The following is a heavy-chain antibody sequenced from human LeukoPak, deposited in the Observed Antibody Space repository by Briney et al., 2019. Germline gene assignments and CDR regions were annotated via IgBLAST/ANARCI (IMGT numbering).Heavy chain of an antibody. CDR1: GGSISSGGYY. V-gene: IGHV4-30-2*01. J-gene: IGHJ4*02. CDR3: ARGTPIAAAGRVVDY. D-gene: IGHD6-13*01. CDR2: IYHSGST. Sequence: SETLSLTCTVSGGSISSGGYYWSWIRQPPGKGLEWIRYIYHSGSTYYNPSLKSRVTISVDRSKNQFSLKLSSVTAADTAVYYCARGTPIAAAGRVVDYWGQGTLVTVSS.